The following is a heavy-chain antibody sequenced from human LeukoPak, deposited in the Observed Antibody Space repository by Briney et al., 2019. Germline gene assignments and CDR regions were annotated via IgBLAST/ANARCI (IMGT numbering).Heavy chain of an antibody. V-gene: IGHV4-59*01. D-gene: IGHD6-13*01. CDR3: AREGSSSWYNWFDP. CDR1: GGSISSYH. CDR2: IYYSGST. J-gene: IGHJ5*02. Sequence: SETLSLTCTVSGGSISSYHWSWIRQPPGKGLEWIGYIYYSGSTNYNPSLKSRVTISVDTSKNQFSLKLSSVTAADTAVYYCAREGSSSWYNWFDPWGQGTLVTVSS.